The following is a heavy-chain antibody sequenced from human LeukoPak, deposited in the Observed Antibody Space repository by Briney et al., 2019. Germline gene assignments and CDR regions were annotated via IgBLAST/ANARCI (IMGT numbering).Heavy chain of an antibody. V-gene: IGHV7-4-1*02. CDR3: ARVVSVVTKGDAFDI. J-gene: IGHJ3*02. Sequence: ASVKVSCKASGYTFTSYAMNWVRQAPGQGLEWMGWINTNTGNPTYAQGSTGRFVFSLDTSVSTAYLQISSLKAEDTAVYYCARVVSVVTKGDAFDIWGQGTMVTVSS. D-gene: IGHD3-22*01. CDR2: INTNTGNP. CDR1: GYTFTSYA.